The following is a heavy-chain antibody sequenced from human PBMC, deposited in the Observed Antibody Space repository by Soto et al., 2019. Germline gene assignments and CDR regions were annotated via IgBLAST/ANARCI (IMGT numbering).Heavy chain of an antibody. CDR3: AKDPRVWGSYRYTGKDY. D-gene: IGHD3-16*02. J-gene: IGHJ4*02. Sequence: QVQLVESGGGVVQPGRSLRLSCAASGFTFSSYGMHWVRQAPGKGLEWVAVISYDGSNKYYADSVKGRFTISRDNSKNTLYLQMNSLRAEDTAVYYWAKDPRVWGSYRYTGKDYWGQGTLVTVSS. CDR2: ISYDGSNK. CDR1: GFTFSSYG. V-gene: IGHV3-30*18.